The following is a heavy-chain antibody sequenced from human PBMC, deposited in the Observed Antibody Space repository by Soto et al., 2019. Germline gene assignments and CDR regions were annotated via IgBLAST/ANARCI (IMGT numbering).Heavy chain of an antibody. Sequence: QVQLQESGPGLVKPSQTLSLTCTVSGGSISSGDYYWSWIRQPPGKGLEWIGYIYYSGGTYYNPSLKSRVTISVDSSKNQFSLKLSSVTAADTAVYYCARVDRGYDDGLYGYFDLWGRGTLVTVSS. V-gene: IGHV4-30-4*01. D-gene: IGHD5-12*01. CDR3: ARVDRGYDDGLYGYFDL. J-gene: IGHJ2*01. CDR1: GGSISSGDYY. CDR2: IYYSGGT.